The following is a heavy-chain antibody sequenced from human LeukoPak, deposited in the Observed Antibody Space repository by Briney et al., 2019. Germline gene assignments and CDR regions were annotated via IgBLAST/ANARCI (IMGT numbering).Heavy chain of an antibody. CDR3: ARGEYYDFWSGYYRFDP. CDR1: GYTFTGYY. V-gene: IGHV1-2*02. CDR2: INPNSGGT. D-gene: IGHD3-3*01. J-gene: IGHJ5*02. Sequence: ASVKVSCKASGYTFTGYYMHWVRQARGQGLEWMGWINPNSGGTNYAQKFQGRVTMTRDTSISTAYMELSRLRSDDTAVYYCARGEYYDFWSGYYRFDPWGQGTLVTVSP.